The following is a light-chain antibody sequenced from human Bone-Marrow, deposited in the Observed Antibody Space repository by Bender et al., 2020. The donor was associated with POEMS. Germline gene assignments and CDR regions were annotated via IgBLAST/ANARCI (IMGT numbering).Light chain of an antibody. CDR3: QSYDSTLSGPI. J-gene: IGLJ2*01. Sequence: SSELTQPPSVSVSPGQTASITCSGDKLGDKYVSWYQQKPGQSPVLVIYEDTKRPSGVPDRFSGSKSGTSVSLAITGLQAEDEADYYCQSYDSTLSGPIFGGGTKLTVL. CDR1: KLGDKY. V-gene: IGLV3-1*01. CDR2: EDT.